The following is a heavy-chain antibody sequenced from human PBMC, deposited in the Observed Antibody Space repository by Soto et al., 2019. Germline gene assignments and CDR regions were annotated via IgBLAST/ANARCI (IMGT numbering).Heavy chain of an antibody. D-gene: IGHD3-10*01. V-gene: IGHV1-18*01. CDR3: ARVLRGVVNWFDP. J-gene: IGHJ5*02. CDR1: GDTFTNFG. CDR2: IATYNSNK. Sequence: HLVQSGPEVKKPGASVTVSCKTSGDTFTNFGLSWVRQAPGQGLEWMGWIATYNSNKNYAQKFQCRLTLTTDTSTSTGYMELKSLEYDDTAVYYGARVLRGVVNWFDPWGQGTLVTVSS.